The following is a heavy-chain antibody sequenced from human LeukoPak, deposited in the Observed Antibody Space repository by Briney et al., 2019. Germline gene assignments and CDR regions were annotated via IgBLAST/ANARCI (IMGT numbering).Heavy chain of an antibody. Sequence: PAGGSLRLSCAASGFTFSSHEMNWVRQAPGKGLEWVSYISSSGSTIYYADSVKGRFTISRDNAKNSLYLQMNSLRAEDTAVYYCAELGITMIGGVWGKGTTVTISS. CDR1: GFTFSSHE. D-gene: IGHD3-10*02. CDR3: AELGITMIGGV. V-gene: IGHV3-48*03. CDR2: ISSSGSTI. J-gene: IGHJ6*04.